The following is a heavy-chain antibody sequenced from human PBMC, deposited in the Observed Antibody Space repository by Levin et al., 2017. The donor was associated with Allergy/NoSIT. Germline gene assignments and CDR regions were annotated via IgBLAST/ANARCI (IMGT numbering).Heavy chain of an antibody. Sequence: GGSLRLSCSVSGFTFEIYGMNWVRQAPGKRLEWVSHISASGSPTYYADPVRGRFTISRDNAKQSLYLQMTSLRVEDTAVYYCARGLIDFWGQGALVTVSS. V-gene: IGHV3-48*04. D-gene: IGHD5-12*01. CDR1: GFTFEIYG. J-gene: IGHJ4*02. CDR2: ISASGSPT. CDR3: ARGLIDF.